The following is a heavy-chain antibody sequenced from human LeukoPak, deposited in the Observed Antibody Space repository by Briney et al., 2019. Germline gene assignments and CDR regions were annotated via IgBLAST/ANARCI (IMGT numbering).Heavy chain of an antibody. CDR2: ISYDGSKR. D-gene: IGHD1-26*01. Sequence: GRSLRLSCVASGFTFSNHGMHWVRQAPGKGLEWVALISYDGSKRYHADSVKGRFTISRDDSKNTLYLQMNSLTAEDTALYYCARDYSGNYCFDYWGQGTLDTVSS. CDR3: ARDYSGNYCFDY. V-gene: IGHV3-30*04. CDR1: GFTFSNHG. J-gene: IGHJ4*02.